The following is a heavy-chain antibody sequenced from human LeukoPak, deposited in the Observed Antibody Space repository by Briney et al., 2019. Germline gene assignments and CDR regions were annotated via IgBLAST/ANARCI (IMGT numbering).Heavy chain of an antibody. CDR1: GFTFDDYA. CDR3: AKLGELWGD. V-gene: IGHV3-9*01. CDR2: ISWNSGSI. J-gene: IGHJ4*02. Sequence: GRSLRLSCAASGFTFDDYAMHWVRQGPGKGLEWVSGISWNSGSIGYADSVKGRFTISRDNAKNSLYLQMNSLRAEDTALYYCAKLGELWGDWGQGTLVTVSS. D-gene: IGHD3-10*01.